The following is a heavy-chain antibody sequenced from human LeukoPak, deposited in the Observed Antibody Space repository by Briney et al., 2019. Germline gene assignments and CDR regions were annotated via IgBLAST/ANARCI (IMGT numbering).Heavy chain of an antibody. J-gene: IGHJ6*02. V-gene: IGHV4-31*03. CDR2: IYYSGST. D-gene: IGHD3-3*01. CDR3: ARGNDSWSGYSYYYYYYGMDV. Sequence: SETLSLTRTVSGGSISSGGYYWSWIRQHPGKGLEWIGYIYYSGSTYYNPSLKSRVTISVDTSKNQFSLKLSSVTAADTAVYYCARGNDSWSGYSYYYYYYGMDVWGQGTTVTVSS. CDR1: GGSISSGGYY.